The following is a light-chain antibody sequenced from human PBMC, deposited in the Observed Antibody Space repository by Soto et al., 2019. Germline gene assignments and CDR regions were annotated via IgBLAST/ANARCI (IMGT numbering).Light chain of an antibody. CDR1: QSVSSSY. Sequence: EIVLTQSPGTLSLSPWDRATLSCRDSQSVSSSYLAWYQQKSGQAPRPLISGAYSRATGIPDRFSGSGSGTDFTLTISRLEPEDFAVYYCQQXGSSPPITFGQGTRLEIK. V-gene: IGKV3-20*01. J-gene: IGKJ5*01. CDR3: QQXGSSPPIT. CDR2: GAY.